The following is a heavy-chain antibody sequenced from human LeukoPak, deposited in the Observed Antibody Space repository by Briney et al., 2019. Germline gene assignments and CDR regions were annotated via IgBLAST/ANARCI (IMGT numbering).Heavy chain of an antibody. CDR3: AKDLGAGTTKYFDY. Sequence: GGSLRLSCAASGFTFSSYAMSWVRQAPGKGLEWVSVISGSGGSTYYADSVKGRFTISRDNSKNTLYLQMNSLRAEDTAVYYCAKDLGAGTTKYFDYWGQGTLVTVSS. CDR1: GFTFSSYA. J-gene: IGHJ4*02. D-gene: IGHD1-7*01. CDR2: ISGSGGST. V-gene: IGHV3-23*01.